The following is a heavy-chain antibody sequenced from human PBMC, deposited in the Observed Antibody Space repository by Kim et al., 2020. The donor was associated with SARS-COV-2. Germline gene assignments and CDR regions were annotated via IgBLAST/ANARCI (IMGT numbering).Heavy chain of an antibody. CDR3: ARDKASSNDF. CDR1: GFTFSGYD. J-gene: IGHJ4*02. Sequence: GGSLRLSCAASGFTFSGYDMSWVRQAPGKGLEWVSYINRSATTMYYADSVKGRFTISRDNGNNSLYLHMNSLRVEDTAVYYCARDKASSNDFWGQGTLVTVSS. CDR2: INRSATTM. D-gene: IGHD6-6*01. V-gene: IGHV3-48*03.